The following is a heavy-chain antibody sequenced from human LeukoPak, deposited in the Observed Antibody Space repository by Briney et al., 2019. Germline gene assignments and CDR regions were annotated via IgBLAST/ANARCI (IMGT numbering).Heavy chain of an antibody. CDR1: GFTFSNYG. CDR2: IWYDGSNK. CDR3: ARPYSSSWYYFDY. D-gene: IGHD6-13*01. J-gene: IGHJ4*02. Sequence: GGSLRLSCAASGFTFSNYGMHWVRQAPGKGLEWVAIIWYDGSNKYYADSVKGRFTISRDNSKNTLYLQMNSLRAEDTAVYYCARPYSSSWYYFDYWGQGTLVTVSS. V-gene: IGHV3-33*01.